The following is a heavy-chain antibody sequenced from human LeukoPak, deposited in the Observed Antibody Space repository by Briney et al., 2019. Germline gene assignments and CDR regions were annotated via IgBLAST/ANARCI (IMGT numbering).Heavy chain of an antibody. J-gene: IGHJ4*02. CDR2: IAADGGVK. CDR3: AREATWGQWYFDH. Sequence: PGGSLRLSCEASGITFSSHGMDWVRQAPGKGLEWVAVIAADGGVKHYAGSVKGRFTLSRDNSKNTLYLQMNSLSVEDTAIYYCAREATWGQWYFDHWGQGTPVTVSS. D-gene: IGHD6-19*01. V-gene: IGHV3-30*03. CDR1: GITFSSHG.